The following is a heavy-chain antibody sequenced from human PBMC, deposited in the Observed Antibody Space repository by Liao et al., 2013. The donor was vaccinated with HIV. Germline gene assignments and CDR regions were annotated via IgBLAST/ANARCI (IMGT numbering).Heavy chain of an antibody. V-gene: IGHV4-30-4*08. Sequence: QVQLQESGPGLVKSSQTLSLTCTVSGASISSGDHYWSWVRQPPGKGLEWIGFVYYSGSTYYNPSLKSRASISVDTSKNQFSLKLSSVTAADTAVYYCARTGNLYNWFDPWGQGTLVTVSS. J-gene: IGHJ5*02. CDR3: ARTGNLYNWFDP. CDR1: GASISSGDHY. D-gene: IGHD1-7*01. CDR2: VYYSGST.